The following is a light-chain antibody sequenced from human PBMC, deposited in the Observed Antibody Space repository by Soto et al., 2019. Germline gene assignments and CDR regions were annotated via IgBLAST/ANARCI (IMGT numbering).Light chain of an antibody. CDR1: KSSSTY. Sequence: QMTLSASSLSAYGKDRVTITCRAQKSSSTYLTWYQQKPGQAPKLLIYDASSLERGVPARFSGSGSGTDFTLTISSLEPEDFAVYYCQHRGNLPPTFGQGTKVDIK. J-gene: IGKJ1*01. CDR2: DAS. V-gene: IGKV1-13*02. CDR3: QHRGNLPPT.